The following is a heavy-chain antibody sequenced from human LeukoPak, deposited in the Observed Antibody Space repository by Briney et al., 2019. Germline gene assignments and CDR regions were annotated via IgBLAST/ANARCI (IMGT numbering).Heavy chain of an antibody. V-gene: IGHV4-34*01. D-gene: IGHD3-3*01. J-gene: IGHJ4*02. Sequence: SETLSLTCAVYGGSFSGYYWSWIRQPPGKGLEWIGEINHSGSTNYNPSLKSRVTISVDTSKNQFSLKLSSVTAADTAVYYCARDRHRITIFGVVIPTQYFDYWGRGTLVTVSS. CDR2: INHSGST. CDR3: ARDRHRITIFGVVIPTQYFDY. CDR1: GGSFSGYY.